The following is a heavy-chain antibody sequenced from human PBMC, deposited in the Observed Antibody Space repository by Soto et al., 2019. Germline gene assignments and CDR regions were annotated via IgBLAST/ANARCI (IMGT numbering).Heavy chain of an antibody. CDR1: GVSISSGGYY. CDR2: IYYSGST. J-gene: IGHJ4*02. CDR3: ARDRIAVAGLIDY. Sequence: SGTLSLTCTVSGVSISSGGYYWSWIRQHPGKGLEWIGYIYYSGSTYYNPSLKSRVTISVDTSKNQFSLKLSSVTAADTAVYYCARDRIAVAGLIDYWGQGTLVTVSS. V-gene: IGHV4-31*03. D-gene: IGHD6-19*01.